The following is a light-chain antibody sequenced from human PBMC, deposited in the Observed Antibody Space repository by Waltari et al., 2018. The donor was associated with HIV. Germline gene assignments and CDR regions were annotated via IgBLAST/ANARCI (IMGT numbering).Light chain of an antibody. CDR1: QDIYYY. CDR2: DAS. CDR3: QQYVKIPHS. V-gene: IGKV1-33*01. Sequence: DIQMTQSPSSLSASVGDRVTITCQASQDIYYYLSWYQHKPGGAPKLLIYDASNLETGVPSRFSGSGSGTDFTFTISSLQPEDIATYYCQQYVKIPHSFGQGTKLQIK. J-gene: IGKJ2*03.